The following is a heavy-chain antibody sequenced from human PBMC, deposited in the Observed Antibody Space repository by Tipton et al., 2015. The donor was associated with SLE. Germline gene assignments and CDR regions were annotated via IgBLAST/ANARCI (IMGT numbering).Heavy chain of an antibody. CDR1: GFSFRSYE. D-gene: IGHD2-15*01. J-gene: IGHJ4*02. CDR2: ISSSGSTI. Sequence: SLRLSCAASGFSFRSYEMNWVRQAPGKGLEWVSYISSSGSTIYYADSVKGRFTISRGNAKNSLYLQMNSLRAEDTAVYYCARDFVLPGYWGQGTLVTVSS. V-gene: IGHV3-48*03. CDR3: ARDFVLPGY.